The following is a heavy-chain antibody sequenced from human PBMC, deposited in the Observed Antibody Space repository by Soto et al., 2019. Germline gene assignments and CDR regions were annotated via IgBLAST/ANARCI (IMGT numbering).Heavy chain of an antibody. CDR2: ISPSNTTI. CDR1: GFTFSLYP. J-gene: IGHJ3*01. V-gene: IGHV3-48*02. D-gene: IGHD2-2*01. CDR3: ARVGRGFCSSARCYTYGFDL. Sequence: QLVESGGGLVQPGGSLRLSCAASGFTFSLYPMNWVRQAPGKGLEWLSYISPSNTTIYYADSVKGRFTISRDNAKDSLDLQMNGLRDDDTAVYYCARVGRGFCSSARCYTYGFDLWGQGTVVTVST.